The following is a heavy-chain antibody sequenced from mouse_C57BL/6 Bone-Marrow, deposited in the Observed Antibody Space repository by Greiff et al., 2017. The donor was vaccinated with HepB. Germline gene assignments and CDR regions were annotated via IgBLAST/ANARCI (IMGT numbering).Heavy chain of an antibody. J-gene: IGHJ4*01. CDR1: GYAFSSSW. D-gene: IGHD2-3*01. CDR3: ARSRDGYYDYAMDY. CDR2: IYPGDGDT. Sequence: VQLKQSGPELVKPGASVKISCKASGYAFSSSWMNWVKQRPGKGLEWIGRIYPGDGDTNYNGKFKGKATLTADKSSSTAYMQLSSLTSEDSAVYFCARSRDGYYDYAMDYWGQGTSVTVSS. V-gene: IGHV1-82*01.